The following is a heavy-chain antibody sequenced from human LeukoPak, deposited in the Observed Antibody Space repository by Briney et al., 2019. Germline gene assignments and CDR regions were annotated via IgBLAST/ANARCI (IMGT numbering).Heavy chain of an antibody. Sequence: GASVTVSCKASGYTFTSYDINWVGQAAGQGGEWMGWMNPNSGNTGYAQKFQGRITMTRNTAISTAYMELSSLTSEDTAVYFCARRYDSGSYHLPHWGQGTLVAVSS. CDR1: GYTFTSYD. CDR3: ARRYDSGSYHLPH. V-gene: IGHV1-8*01. D-gene: IGHD3-10*01. J-gene: IGHJ4*02. CDR2: MNPNSGNT.